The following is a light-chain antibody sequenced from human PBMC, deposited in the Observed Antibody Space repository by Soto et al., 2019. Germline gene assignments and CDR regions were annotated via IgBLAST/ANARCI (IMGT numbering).Light chain of an antibody. Sequence: DILMTQTPHSLAVSLGERATINCRSRQSVLYNSNNDSYLTWYQQKKGQSPKVXIYWASTRESGVPDRFSGSGYGTDFNLTISSLQAEDVAVYYCQQYYSIPWTFGQGTKVDIK. V-gene: IGKV4-1*01. CDR3: QQYYSIPWT. CDR2: WAS. CDR1: QSVLYNSNNDSY. J-gene: IGKJ1*01.